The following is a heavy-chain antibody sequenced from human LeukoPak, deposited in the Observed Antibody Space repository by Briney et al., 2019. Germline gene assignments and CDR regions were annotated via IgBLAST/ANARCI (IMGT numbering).Heavy chain of an antibody. CDR1: GFTFSNYW. J-gene: IGHJ4*02. D-gene: IGHD3-10*01. Sequence: GGSLRLSCEGSGFTFSNYWMGWVRQAPGKGLQWVANIKTDGSEKYYVDSVKGRFTISRDNAKNSLYLQMNSLRAEDTALYYCAKDRVLLWFGESFDYWGQGTLVTVSS. CDR3: AKDRVLLWFGESFDY. CDR2: IKTDGSEK. V-gene: IGHV3-7*03.